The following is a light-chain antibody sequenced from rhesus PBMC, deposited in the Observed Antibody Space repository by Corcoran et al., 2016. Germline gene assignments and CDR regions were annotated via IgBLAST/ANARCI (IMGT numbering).Light chain of an antibody. J-gene: IGLJ6*01. CDR3: SSYAGGITYV. CDR2: EVS. CDR1: SSDIGGYNY. Sequence: QAALTQPRSVSGSPGQSVTISCPRTSSDIGGYNYVSWYQHHPGTAPKLMIYEVSKRRSGVSDRFSGSKSGNTASLTISGLQAEDEADYYCSSYAGGITYVFGSGTKLTVL. V-gene: IGLV2-32*02.